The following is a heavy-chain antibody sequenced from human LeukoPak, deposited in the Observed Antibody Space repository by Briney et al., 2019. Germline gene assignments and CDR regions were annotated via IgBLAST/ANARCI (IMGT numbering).Heavy chain of an antibody. J-gene: IGHJ4*02. CDR2: ISSSSSYI. D-gene: IGHD4-23*01. CDR3: ARDPYYGGNSFDY. CDR1: GFTFSRYS. Sequence: TGGSLRLSCAASGFTFSRYSMNWVSQAPGKWLEWVSSISSSSSYIYYADSVKGRFTISRDNAKNSLYLQMNSLRAEDTAVYYCARDPYYGGNSFDYWGQGTLVTVSS. V-gene: IGHV3-21*01.